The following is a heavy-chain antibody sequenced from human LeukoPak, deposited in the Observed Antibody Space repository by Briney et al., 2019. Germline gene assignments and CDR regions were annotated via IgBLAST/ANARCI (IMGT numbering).Heavy chain of an antibody. CDR2: IYSGDNT. V-gene: IGHV3-53*04. Sequence: GGSLRLSCAASGFTVSSNYMSWVRHAPGKGLEWVSVIYSGDNTNYADSVKGRFTISRHNSRNTLYLQMNSLRSEDTAVYYCARVTAWRFDYWGQGALVTVSS. CDR1: GFTVSSNY. J-gene: IGHJ4*02. D-gene: IGHD2-21*02. CDR3: ARVTAWRFDY.